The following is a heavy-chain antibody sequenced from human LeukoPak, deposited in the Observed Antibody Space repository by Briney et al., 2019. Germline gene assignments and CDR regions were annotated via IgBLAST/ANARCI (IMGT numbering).Heavy chain of an antibody. D-gene: IGHD6-6*01. CDR2: IYYSGST. Sequence: SETLSLTCTVSGGSISSSSYYWGWIRQPPGKGLEWIGSIYYSGSTYYNPSLKSRVTISVDTSKNQFSLKLSSVTAADTAVYYCASLWRDSSSHPFDYWGQGTLVTVSS. J-gene: IGHJ4*02. CDR3: ASLWRDSSSHPFDY. V-gene: IGHV4-39*07. CDR1: GGSISSSSYY.